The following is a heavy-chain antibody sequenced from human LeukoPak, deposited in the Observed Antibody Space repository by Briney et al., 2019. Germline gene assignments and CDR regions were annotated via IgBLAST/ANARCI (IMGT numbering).Heavy chain of an antibody. Sequence: QPGGSLRLSCAASGFTFSSYAMHWVRQAPGKGLEWVAVISYDGSNKCYADSMKGRFTISRDNSKNTLYLQMNSLRAEDTAVYYCARDGDIVVVPAAFDYWGQETLVTVSS. CDR3: ARDGDIVVVPAAFDY. J-gene: IGHJ4*02. CDR1: GFTFSSYA. D-gene: IGHD2-2*01. CDR2: ISYDGSNK. V-gene: IGHV3-30-3*01.